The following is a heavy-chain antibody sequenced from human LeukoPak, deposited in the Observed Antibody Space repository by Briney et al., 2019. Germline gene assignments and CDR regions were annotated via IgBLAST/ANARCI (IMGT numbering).Heavy chain of an antibody. CDR1: GGSISSCY. CDR2: IYYSGST. J-gene: IGHJ3*02. D-gene: IGHD2-2*01. Sequence: SETLSLTCTVSGGSISSCYWGWIRQPPGKGLEWIGSIYYSGSTYYNPSLKSRVTISVDTSKNQFSLKLSSVTAADTAVYYCARDRGRDIVVVPAAYDAFDIWGQGTMVTVSS. V-gene: IGHV4-39*07. CDR3: ARDRGRDIVVVPAAYDAFDI.